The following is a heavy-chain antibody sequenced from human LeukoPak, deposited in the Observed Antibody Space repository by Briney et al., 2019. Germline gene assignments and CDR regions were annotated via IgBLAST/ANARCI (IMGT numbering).Heavy chain of an antibody. Sequence: GASVKVSCKASGGTFSSYAISWVRQAPGQGLEWMGGIIPIFGTANYAQKFQGRVTMTRDTSTSTVYMELSSLRSEGTAVYYCARGSRYCSGGSCYPNYYYGMDVWGQGTTVTVSS. J-gene: IGHJ6*02. D-gene: IGHD2-15*01. V-gene: IGHV1-69*05. CDR1: GGTFSSYA. CDR2: IIPIFGTA. CDR3: ARGSRYCSGGSCYPNYYYGMDV.